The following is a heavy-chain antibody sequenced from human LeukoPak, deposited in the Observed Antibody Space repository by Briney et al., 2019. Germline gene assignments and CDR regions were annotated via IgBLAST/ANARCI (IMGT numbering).Heavy chain of an antibody. D-gene: IGHD3-22*01. Sequence: GGSLRLSCAASGFTFSNYAMSWVRQAPGKGLEWVSGIRGSGGSTDYADSVKGRFTISRDNFKNTLYLQMNSLRAEDTAVYYCAKDPHYDSSGYSFDPWGQGTLVTISS. J-gene: IGHJ5*02. V-gene: IGHV3-23*01. CDR1: GFTFSNYA. CDR2: IRGSGGST. CDR3: AKDPHYDSSGYSFDP.